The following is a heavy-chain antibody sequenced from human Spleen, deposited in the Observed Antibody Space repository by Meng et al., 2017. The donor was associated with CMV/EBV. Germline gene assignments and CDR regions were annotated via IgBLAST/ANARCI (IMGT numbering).Heavy chain of an antibody. CDR2: IDYNDYST. V-gene: IGHV3-20*03. J-gene: IGHJ4*02. CDR3: ARTEDSCSSVGY. Sequence: ASAFAFVDCGGCYLRRARGQPLEWVAGIDYNDYSTGSADSVTRRFTISRANAKTYKYVQLNRLRAEDAASYYYARTEDSCSSVGYWGQGTLVTVSS. D-gene: IGHD6-6*01. CDR1: AFAFVDCG.